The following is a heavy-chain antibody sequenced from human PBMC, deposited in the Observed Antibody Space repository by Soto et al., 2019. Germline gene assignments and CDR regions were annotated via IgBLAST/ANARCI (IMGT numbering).Heavy chain of an antibody. D-gene: IGHD2-21*01. V-gene: IGHV4-34*01. J-gene: IGHJ6*03. CDR3: ARGPPIVEDYYYYMDV. CDR2: INHSGST. Sequence: SETLSLTCAVYGGSFSGYYWSWIRQPPGKGLEWIGEINHSGSTNYNPSLKSRVTISVDTSKNQFSLKLSSVTAADTAVYYCARGPPIVEDYYYYMDVWGKGTTVTVAS. CDR1: GGSFSGYY.